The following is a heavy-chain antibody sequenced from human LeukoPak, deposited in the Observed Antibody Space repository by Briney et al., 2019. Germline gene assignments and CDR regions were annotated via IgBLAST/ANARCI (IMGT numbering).Heavy chain of an antibody. V-gene: IGHV3-20*04. D-gene: IGHD2-15*01. CDR1: GFTFDDYV. CDR3: VRGGGSIRHSYYYYVDV. Sequence: GGSLRLSCAASGFTFDDYVVTWVRQAPGKGLDWVSGINWNGGSADYAASVKGRSTIFRDNVRNSLYLQMNSLREEDTALFYCVRGGGSIRHSYYYYVDVWGKGTSVTVSS. CDR2: INWNGGSA. J-gene: IGHJ6*03.